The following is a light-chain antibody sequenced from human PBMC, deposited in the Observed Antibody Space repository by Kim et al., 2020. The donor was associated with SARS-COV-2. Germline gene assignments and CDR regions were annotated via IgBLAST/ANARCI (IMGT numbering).Light chain of an antibody. J-gene: IGLJ2*01. V-gene: IGLV2-14*03. CDR1: SSDVGGYNS. Sequence: VSWSPGQSLTVSCTGTSSDVGGYNSVSWYQQHPGKAPKLMIYDVTNRPSGVSSRFSGSKSGNTASLTISGLQAEDEADYYCSSFRLFGGGTQLTVL. CDR3: SSFRL. CDR2: DVT.